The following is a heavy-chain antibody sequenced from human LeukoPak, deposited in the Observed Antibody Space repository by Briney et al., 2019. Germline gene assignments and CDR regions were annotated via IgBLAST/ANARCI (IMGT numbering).Heavy chain of an antibody. J-gene: IGHJ4*02. CDR3: AKTTYYDFWSGYYFDY. CDR1: GFTFSSYS. CDR2: ISSSSSYI. D-gene: IGHD3-3*01. V-gene: IGHV3-21*04. Sequence: GGSLRLSCAASGFTFSSYSMNWVRQAPGKGLEWVSSISSSSSYIYYADSVKGRFTISRDNAKNSLYLQMNSLRAEDTALYYCAKTTYYDFWSGYYFDYWGQGTLVSVSS.